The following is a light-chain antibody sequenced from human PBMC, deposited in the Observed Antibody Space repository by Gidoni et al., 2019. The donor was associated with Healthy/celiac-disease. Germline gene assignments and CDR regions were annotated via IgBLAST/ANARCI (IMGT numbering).Light chain of an antibody. J-gene: IGLJ3*02. CDR3: QAWDNWV. CDR1: KWGDKY. V-gene: IGLV3-1*01. CDR2: QDS. Sequence: SYELTQPPSVSVATAQTASLTCSGDKWGDKYACWYQQKPGQSPVLVIYQDSKRPSGIPERFSGSNSGNTATLTSSGTQAMDEADYYCQAWDNWVFGGGTKLTVL.